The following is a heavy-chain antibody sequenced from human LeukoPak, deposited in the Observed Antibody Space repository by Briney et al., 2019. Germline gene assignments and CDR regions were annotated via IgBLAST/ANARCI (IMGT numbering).Heavy chain of an antibody. D-gene: IGHD3-22*01. V-gene: IGHV4-30-2*01. CDR2: IYHSGST. CDR3: ARGQRQLRSGYGRGKVYYFDY. CDR1: GGPISSGGYS. J-gene: IGHJ4*02. Sequence: SETLSLTCAVSGGPISSGGYSWSWIRQPPGKGLEWIVYIYHSGSTNYNPSLKSRVTISVDTSKNQFSLKLSSVTAADTAVYYCARGQRQLRSGYGRGKVYYFDYWGQGTLVTVSS.